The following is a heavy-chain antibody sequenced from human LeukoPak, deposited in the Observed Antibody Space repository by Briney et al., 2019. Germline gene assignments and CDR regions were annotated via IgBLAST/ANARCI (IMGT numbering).Heavy chain of an antibody. D-gene: IGHD3-10*01. CDR1: GGSISSYY. J-gene: IGHJ4*02. CDR3: AREPVMVRGVMYYFDY. Sequence: PSETLSLTCTVSGGSISSYYWSWIRQPAGKGLEWIGRIYSSGITYYSHSLGSRVTMSVDTSKNQFSLKLTSVTAADTAVYYCAREPVMVRGVMYYFDYWGQGTLVTVSS. CDR2: IYSSGIT. V-gene: IGHV4-4*07.